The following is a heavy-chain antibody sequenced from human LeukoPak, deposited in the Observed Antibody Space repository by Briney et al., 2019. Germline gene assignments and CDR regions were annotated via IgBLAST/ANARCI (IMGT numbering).Heavy chain of an antibody. J-gene: IGHJ4*02. V-gene: IGHV3-23*01. D-gene: IGHD2-2*01. CDR3: AKGGLKCRSTSCSYGY. CDR1: GFTFSSYA. Sequence: GGSLRLSCAASGFTFSSYAMSWVRQAPGKGLEWVSAISGSGGSTYYADSVKGRFTISRDNSKNTLYLQMNSLRAEDTAVYYCAKGGLKCRSTSCSYGYWGQGTLVTVSS. CDR2: ISGSGGST.